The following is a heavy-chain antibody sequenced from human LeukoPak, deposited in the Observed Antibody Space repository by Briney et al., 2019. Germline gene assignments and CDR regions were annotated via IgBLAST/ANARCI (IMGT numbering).Heavy chain of an antibody. V-gene: IGHV3-66*01. CDR1: GFTVSDTY. J-gene: IGHJ4*02. CDR2: IYRAGTT. D-gene: IGHD3-10*01. Sequence: GGSLRLSCAASGFTVSDTYMHWVRQPPGKGLEWVSTIYRAGTTYYADSVKGRSTISRESSKNTFYLQMTGLRAEDTAVYYCARDLLFNGGLIYLWGQGTLVTVSS. CDR3: ARDLLFNGGLIYL.